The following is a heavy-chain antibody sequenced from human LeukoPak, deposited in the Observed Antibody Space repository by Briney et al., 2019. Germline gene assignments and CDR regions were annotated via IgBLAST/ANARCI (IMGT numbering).Heavy chain of an antibody. CDR1: GYTFTSYD. CDR3: ARGQYQLSPYYYGMDV. Sequence: ASVKVSCKASGYTFTSYDINWVRHATGQGLKWMGWMNPNSGNTGYAQKFQGRVAMTRNTSISTAYMELSSLRSEDTAVYYCARGQYQLSPYYYGMDVWGQGTTVTVSS. D-gene: IGHD2-2*01. J-gene: IGHJ6*02. V-gene: IGHV1-8*01. CDR2: MNPNSGNT.